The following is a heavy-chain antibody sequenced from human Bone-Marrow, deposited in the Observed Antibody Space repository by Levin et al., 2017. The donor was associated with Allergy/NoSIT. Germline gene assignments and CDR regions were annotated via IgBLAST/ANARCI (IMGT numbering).Heavy chain of an antibody. CDR2: IVVGSGNT. CDR3: AADRVNAIQAYYYGMDV. Sequence: KISCKASGFTFTSSAMQWVRQARGQRLEWIGWIVVGSGNTNYAQKFQERVTITRDMSTSTAYMELSSLRSEDTAVYYCAADRVNAIQAYYYGMDVWGQGTTVTVSS. V-gene: IGHV1-58*02. CDR1: GFTFTSSA. J-gene: IGHJ6*02. D-gene: IGHD2-8*01.